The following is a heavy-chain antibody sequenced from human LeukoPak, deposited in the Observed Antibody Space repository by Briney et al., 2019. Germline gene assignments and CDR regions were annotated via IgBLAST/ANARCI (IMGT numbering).Heavy chain of an antibody. V-gene: IGHV3-21*01. D-gene: IGHD3-16*01. CDR2: ISDRSGYI. Sequence: PGGSLRLSCTASGRGISSYVMNWSRQAPGNGLEWVSSISDRSGYIYYAESVRGRFTISRDNAKNSVSLHMTSLRDQDSGAYHCAAIPWGQGGSATIGPLATWGWGTLVIVSS. CDR3: AAIPWGQGGSATIGPLAT. J-gene: IGHJ1*01. CDR1: GRGISSYV.